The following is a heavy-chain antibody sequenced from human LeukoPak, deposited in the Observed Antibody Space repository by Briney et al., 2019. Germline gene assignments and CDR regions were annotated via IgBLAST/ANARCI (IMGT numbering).Heavy chain of an antibody. V-gene: IGHV4-39*07. J-gene: IGHJ3*02. CDR1: GGSISTSSYY. CDR2: IYYSGST. D-gene: IGHD6-13*01. Sequence: KPSETLSLTCTVSGGSISTSSYYWGWIRQPPGKGLECIGNIYYSGSTYYNPSLKSRVTISVDTSKNQFSLKLSSVTAADTAVYYCAREDDTIADNTFDIWGQGTVVTVSS. CDR3: AREDDTIADNTFDI.